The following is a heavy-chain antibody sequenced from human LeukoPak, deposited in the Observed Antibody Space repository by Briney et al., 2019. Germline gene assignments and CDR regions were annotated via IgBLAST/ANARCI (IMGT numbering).Heavy chain of an antibody. J-gene: IGHJ5*02. D-gene: IGHD4-23*01. V-gene: IGHV1-69*13. Sequence: SVKVSCKASGGTFSSYAISWVRQAPGQGLEWMGGIIPIFGTANYAQKFQGRVTITADESTSTAYMELSSLRSEDTAVYYCARVYGGNGWLDPWGQGTLVTVSS. CDR2: IIPIFGTA. CDR1: GGTFSSYA. CDR3: ARVYGGNGWLDP.